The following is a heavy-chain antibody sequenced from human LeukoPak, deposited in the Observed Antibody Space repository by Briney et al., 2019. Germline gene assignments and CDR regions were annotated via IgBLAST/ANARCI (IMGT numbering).Heavy chain of an antibody. D-gene: IGHD2-2*01. CDR3: ARTYCSSTSCYPNDY. V-gene: IGHV3-7*01. Sequence: GGPLRLSCAASGFTFSSYWMSWVRRAPGKGLEWVANIKQDGSEKYYVDSVKGRFTISRDNAKNSLYLQMNNLRAEDTAVYYCARTYCSSTSCYPNDYWGQGTLVTVSS. J-gene: IGHJ4*02. CDR2: IKQDGSEK. CDR1: GFTFSSYW.